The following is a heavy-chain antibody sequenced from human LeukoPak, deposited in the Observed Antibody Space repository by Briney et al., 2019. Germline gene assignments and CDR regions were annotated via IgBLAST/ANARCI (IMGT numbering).Heavy chain of an antibody. CDR2: LYASGTT. J-gene: IGHJ3*02. D-gene: IGHD4/OR15-4a*01. V-gene: IGHV4-4*07. Sequence: PSETLSLTCTVSGGSIGSYYWSWIRQPAGKGLEWIGRLYASGTTYYTPSLKSRVTMSVDTSKNQFSLKLSSVTAADTAVYYCARVLFLDAFDIWGQGTMVTVSS. CDR1: GGSIGSYY. CDR3: ARVLFLDAFDI.